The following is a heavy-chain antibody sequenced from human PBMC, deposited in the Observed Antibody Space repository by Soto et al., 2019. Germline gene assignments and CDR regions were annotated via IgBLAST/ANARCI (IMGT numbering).Heavy chain of an antibody. V-gene: IGHV2-5*02. CDR2: IYWDDDK. CDR1: GFSLTSRPVG. CDR3: AHRGDMYGNWVQGYLDN. Sequence: QITLKESGPTRVKPTQTLMLTCSFSGFSLTSRPVGVAWIRQPPGKALDWLAVIYWDDDKRYSPSLKSRLIIAKDTSKNQVVLTMAYMDPVDTATYFCAHRGDMYGNWVQGYLDNWGQGILVTVSS. J-gene: IGHJ4*02. D-gene: IGHD2-8*01.